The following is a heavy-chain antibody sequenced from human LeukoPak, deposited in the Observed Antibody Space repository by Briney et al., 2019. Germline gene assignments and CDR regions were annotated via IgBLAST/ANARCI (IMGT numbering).Heavy chain of an antibody. V-gene: IGHV4-39*01. J-gene: IGHJ4*02. CDR1: GGSISSSNYY. Sequence: SETLSLTCTVSGGSISSSNYYWSWIRQPPGKELEWIASINYGGTTYYNPSLKSRVTISVDTSKNQFSLRLSSVTAADTAVYFCARYVVFGSGKYYFDCWGQGSLVTVSS. CDR2: INYGGTT. CDR3: ARYVVFGSGKYYFDC. D-gene: IGHD3-10*01.